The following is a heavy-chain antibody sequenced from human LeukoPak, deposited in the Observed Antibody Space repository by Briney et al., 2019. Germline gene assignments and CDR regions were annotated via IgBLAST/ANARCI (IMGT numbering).Heavy chain of an antibody. Sequence: SVKVSCKASGYTFTSYDINWVRQATGQGLEWMGWMNPNSGNTGYAQKFQGRVTMTRNTSISTAYMELSSLRSEDTAVYYCARGDYDILTGTNWGQGTLVTVSS. J-gene: IGHJ4*02. CDR3: ARGDYDILTGTN. D-gene: IGHD3-9*01. V-gene: IGHV1-8*01. CDR2: MNPNSGNT. CDR1: GYTFTSYD.